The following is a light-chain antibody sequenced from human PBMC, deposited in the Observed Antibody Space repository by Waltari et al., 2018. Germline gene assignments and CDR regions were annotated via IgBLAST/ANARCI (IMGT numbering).Light chain of an antibody. CDR1: TSNIGNNY. CDR2: RNN. J-gene: IGLJ2*01. CDR3: AAWDDSLSGVV. V-gene: IGLV1-47*01. Sequence: QSVLTQPPSASGTPGQSIAISCSGSTSNIGNNYVYWYQQFPGTAPKPLIYRNNQRPSGVPARFSGSKSGPSASLAISGLQSEDEADYYCAAWDDSLSGVVFGGGTKVTVL.